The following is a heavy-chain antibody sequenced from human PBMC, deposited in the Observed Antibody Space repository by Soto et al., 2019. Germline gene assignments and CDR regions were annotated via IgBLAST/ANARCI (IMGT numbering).Heavy chain of an antibody. CDR3: ARDLRNPSAGWLDP. V-gene: IGHV3-30-3*01. Sequence: QVQLVESGGGVVQPGRSLRLSCVASGFNFDNFVMHWVRQAPGKGLEWVAVIAYDGSHTYYADSVKGRFSISRDSFKKTLFLEMNSLRPDDTAVYYCARDLRNPSAGWLDPWGHGTLVSVSS. CDR2: IAYDGSHT. CDR1: GFNFDNFV. D-gene: IGHD1-1*01. J-gene: IGHJ5*02.